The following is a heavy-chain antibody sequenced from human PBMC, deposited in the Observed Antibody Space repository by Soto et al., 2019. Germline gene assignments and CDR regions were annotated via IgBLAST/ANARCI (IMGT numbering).Heavy chain of an antibody. CDR3: ARGRTAASYYYYYGMDV. V-gene: IGHV4-34*01. J-gene: IGHJ6*02. Sequence: PSETLSLTCAVYGGSFSGYYWSWIRQPPGKGLEWIGEINQSGSTNYNPSLKSRVTISVDTSKNQFSLKLSSVTAADTAVYYCARGRTAASYYYYYGMDVWGQGTTVTVSS. CDR2: INQSGST. D-gene: IGHD6-25*01. CDR1: GGSFSGYY.